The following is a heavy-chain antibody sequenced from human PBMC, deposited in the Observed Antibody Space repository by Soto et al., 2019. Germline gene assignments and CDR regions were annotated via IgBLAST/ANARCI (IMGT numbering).Heavy chain of an antibody. CDR1: GGSISSGGYY. D-gene: IGHD1-26*01. Sequence: SETLSLTCTVSGGSISSGGYYWSWIRQHPGKGLEWIGYIYYSGSTYYNPSLKSRVTISVDTSKNQFSLKLSSVTAADTAVYYFARVRVGATVNWFDPWGQGTLVTVSS. CDR2: IYYSGST. V-gene: IGHV4-31*03. J-gene: IGHJ5*02. CDR3: ARVRVGATVNWFDP.